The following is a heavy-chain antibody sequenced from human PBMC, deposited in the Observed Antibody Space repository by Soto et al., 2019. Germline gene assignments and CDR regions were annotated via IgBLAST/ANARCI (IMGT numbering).Heavy chain of an antibody. D-gene: IGHD5-12*01. CDR3: ARGRNSGYDDFDY. CDR1: GGSFSGYY. CDR2: INQSGST. J-gene: IGHJ4*02. V-gene: IGHV4-34*01. Sequence: SETLSLTCAVYGGSFSGYYWSWIRQPPGKGLEWIGEINQSGSTNYNPSLKSRVTISVXXXXXXFXLXPXXXTAADTAVYYCARGRNSGYDDFDYWGQGTLVTVS.